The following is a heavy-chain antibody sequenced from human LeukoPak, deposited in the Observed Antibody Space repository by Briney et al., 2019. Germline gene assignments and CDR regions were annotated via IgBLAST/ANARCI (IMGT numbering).Heavy chain of an antibody. Sequence: SETLSLTCTVSGYTISSGYYWGWIRQTPRKGLEWIGSFYYRGNTYYNPSLKSRVTVSVDTSKNQFSLKLSSVTAADTAIYYCARETRNYYDSIGYYLFDYWGQGTLVTVSS. CDR3: ARETRNYYDSIGYYLFDY. D-gene: IGHD3-22*01. CDR2: FYYRGNT. CDR1: GYTISSGYY. V-gene: IGHV4-38-2*02. J-gene: IGHJ4*02.